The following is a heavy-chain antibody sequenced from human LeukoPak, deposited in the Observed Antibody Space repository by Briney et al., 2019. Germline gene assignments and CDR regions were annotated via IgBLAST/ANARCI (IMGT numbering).Heavy chain of an antibody. Sequence: SETLSLTCTVSGGSISSSSYYWGWIRQPPGKGLEWIGSIYYSGSTHYNPSLKSRVTISVDTSKNQFSLKLSSVTAADTAVYYCARNFVDTAMVMNYWGQGTLVTVSS. V-gene: IGHV4-39*01. J-gene: IGHJ4*02. CDR1: GGSISSSSYY. D-gene: IGHD5-18*01. CDR3: ARNFVDTAMVMNY. CDR2: IYYSGST.